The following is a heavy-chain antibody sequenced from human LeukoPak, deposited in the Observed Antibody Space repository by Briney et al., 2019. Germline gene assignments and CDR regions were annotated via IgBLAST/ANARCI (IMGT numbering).Heavy chain of an antibody. CDR2: VIAIFGRV. D-gene: IGHD3-22*01. CDR3: ARGDLGDSSVFPFFDT. Sequence: RASVKVSCKASRGTFSSYGISWVRQAPGQGLEWMGGVIAIFGRVKYGQKFQGRATITTDESTSTAYMELSSLTSEDTGVYYCARGDLGDSSVFPFFDTGAQEPLVPFSS. J-gene: IGHJ4*02. CDR1: RGTFSSYG. V-gene: IGHV1-69*05.